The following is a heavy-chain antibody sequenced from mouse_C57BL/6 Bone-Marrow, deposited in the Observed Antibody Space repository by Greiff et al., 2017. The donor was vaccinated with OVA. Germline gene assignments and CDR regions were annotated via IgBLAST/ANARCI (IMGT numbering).Heavy chain of an antibody. CDR3: ARVRRINWGAY. D-gene: IGHD4-1*01. CDR2: ISDGGSYT. V-gene: IGHV5-4*03. Sequence: EVKVVESGGGLVKPGGSLKLSCAASGFTFSSYAMSWVRQTPEKRLEWVATISDGGSYTYYPDNVTGRFTIYRDIDKNNLYLQRRHLNEEDTVMYDCARVRRINWGAYWGQGTLVTVSA. J-gene: IGHJ3*01. CDR1: GFTFSSYA.